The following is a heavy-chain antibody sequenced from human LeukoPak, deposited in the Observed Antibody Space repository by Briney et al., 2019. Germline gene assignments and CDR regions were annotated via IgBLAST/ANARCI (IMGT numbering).Heavy chain of an antibody. Sequence: RTGGSLRLSCAASGFTFSSYEMNWVRQAPGKGLEWVSYISSSGSTIYYADSVKGRFTISRDNSKNTLYLQMNSLRAADTAVYYCAKDWSGNYNWSDPWGQGTLVTVSS. J-gene: IGHJ5*02. D-gene: IGHD3-3*01. CDR3: AKDWSGNYNWSDP. CDR2: ISSSGSTI. CDR1: GFTFSSYE. V-gene: IGHV3-48*03.